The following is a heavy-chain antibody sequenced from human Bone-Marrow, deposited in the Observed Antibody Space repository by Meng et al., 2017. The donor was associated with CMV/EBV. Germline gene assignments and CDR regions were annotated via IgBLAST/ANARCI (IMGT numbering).Heavy chain of an antibody. CDR2: IRSKANSHAT. J-gene: IGHJ3*02. CDR1: GFTFSGSA. Sequence: GESLKISCVASGFTFSGSAMHWVRQASGKGLEWVGRIRSKANSHATAYAASVKGRFTISRDDSKKTAYLQMNSLRAEDTAVYFCARERLGGAFDIWGQGTMVTVSS. V-gene: IGHV3-73*01. CDR3: ARERLGGAFDI. D-gene: IGHD7-27*01.